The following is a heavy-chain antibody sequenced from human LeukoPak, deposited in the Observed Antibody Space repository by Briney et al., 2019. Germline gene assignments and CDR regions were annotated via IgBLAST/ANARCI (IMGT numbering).Heavy chain of an antibody. V-gene: IGHV4-34*01. Sequence: PSETLSLTCAVHGGSFSTYYWSWIRQPPGKGLGWMGEINHSGETRYNPSLKSRVTISVDTSKSQFSLKLSSVTAADTAVYFCARYSYGTYYFDSWGQGTLVTVSS. CDR3: ARYSYGTYYFDS. CDR2: INHSGET. D-gene: IGHD5-18*01. CDR1: GGSFSTYY. J-gene: IGHJ4*02.